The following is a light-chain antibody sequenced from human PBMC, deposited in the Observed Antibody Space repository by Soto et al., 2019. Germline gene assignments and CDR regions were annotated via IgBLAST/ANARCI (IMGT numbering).Light chain of an antibody. V-gene: IGLV4-60*02. J-gene: IGLJ2*01. CDR2: LEGSGSY. Sequence: QPVLTQSSSASASLGSSVKLTCTLSSGHSSYIIAWHQQQPGKAPRYLMKLEGSGSYNKGSGVPDRFSGSSSGADRYLTISNLQFEDEANYYCETWDSNTRVFGGGTKVTVX. CDR1: SGHSSYI. CDR3: ETWDSNTRV.